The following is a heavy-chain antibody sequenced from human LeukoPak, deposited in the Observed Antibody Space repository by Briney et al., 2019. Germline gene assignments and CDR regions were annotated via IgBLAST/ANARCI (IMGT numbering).Heavy chain of an antibody. V-gene: IGHV3-23*01. CDR1: GFTFSSYA. Sequence: QAGGSLRLFCAASGFTFSSYAMSWVRQAPGKGLEWVSAISGSGGSTYYADSVKGRFTISRDNSKNTLYLQMNSLRAEDTAVYYCAKAVRLTYYYDSSGYWPDYWGQGTLVTVSS. CDR2: ISGSGGST. J-gene: IGHJ4*02. D-gene: IGHD3-22*01. CDR3: AKAVRLTYYYDSSGYWPDY.